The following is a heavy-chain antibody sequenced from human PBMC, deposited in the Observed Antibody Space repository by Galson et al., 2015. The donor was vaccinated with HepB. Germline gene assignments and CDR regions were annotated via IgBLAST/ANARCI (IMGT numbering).Heavy chain of an antibody. CDR3: TTDSRSYSSSSGENY. J-gene: IGHJ4*02. V-gene: IGHV3-15*01. CDR1: GFTFSNAW. Sequence: SLRLSCAASGFTFSNAWMSWVRQAPGKGLEWVGRIKSKTDGGTTDYAAPVKGRFTISRDDSKNALYLQMNSLKTEDTAVYYCTTDSRSYSSSSGENYWGQGTLVTVSS. CDR2: IKSKTDGGTT. D-gene: IGHD6-6*01.